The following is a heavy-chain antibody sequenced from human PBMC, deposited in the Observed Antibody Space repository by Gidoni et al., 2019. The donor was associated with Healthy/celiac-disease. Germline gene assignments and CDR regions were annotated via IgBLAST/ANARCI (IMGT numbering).Heavy chain of an antibody. D-gene: IGHD6-13*01. J-gene: IGHJ6*03. CDR3: ARDQVSRIIYYYYYMDV. CDR2: IYHSGST. CDR1: GGSISSSNW. V-gene: IGHV4-4*02. Sequence: QVQLQESGPGLVKPSGTLSLTCAVSGGSISSSNWWSWVRQPPGKGLEWIGEIYHSGSTNYNPSLKSRVTISVDKSKNQFSLKLSSVTAADTAVYYCARDQVSRIIYYYYYMDVWGKGTTVTVSS.